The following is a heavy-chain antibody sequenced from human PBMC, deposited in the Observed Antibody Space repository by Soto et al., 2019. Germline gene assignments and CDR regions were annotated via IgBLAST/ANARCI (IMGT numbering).Heavy chain of an antibody. CDR3: ARREIQGPIDY. CDR1: GYSMSSSNW. CDR2: IYYSGTT. Sequence: ETLSLTCAVSGYSMSSSNWWGWIRQPPGKGLEWIGYIYYSGTTYYNPSLKSRVTMSVDTSKNQFSLKLTSVTAVDTAVYYCARREIQGPIDYWGQGTLVTVS. V-gene: IGHV4-28*01. J-gene: IGHJ4*02. D-gene: IGHD1-26*01.